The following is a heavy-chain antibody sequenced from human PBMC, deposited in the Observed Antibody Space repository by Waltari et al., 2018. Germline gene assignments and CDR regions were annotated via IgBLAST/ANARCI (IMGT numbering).Heavy chain of an antibody. CDR2: IFYDGTT. D-gene: IGHD3-10*01. CDR1: DGTILRSSYY. V-gene: IGHV4-39*01. Sequence: QPPLQESGPGLVKPSGTLSLTCSVSDGTILRSSYYWAWIRQPPGKGLEWIGSIFYDGTTYYNPSLKSRVTISIDTSRSQFSLKLMSVAAAETAFYYCARHGYFGSGSFHVWGQGTKVIVSS. J-gene: IGHJ3*01. CDR3: ARHGYFGSGSFHV.